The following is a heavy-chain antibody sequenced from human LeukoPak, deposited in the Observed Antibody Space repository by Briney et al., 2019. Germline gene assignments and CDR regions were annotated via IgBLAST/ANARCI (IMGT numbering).Heavy chain of an antibody. D-gene: IGHD2-2*01. CDR3: ARDRRCSSTSCYYFDY. V-gene: IGHV3-23*01. CDR2: ISGSGGST. Sequence: GGSLRLSCAASGFYFSSYAMGWVRQAPGKGLEWVSGISGSGGSTYYPDSVKGRFTISRDNSKNTLYLQMNSLRAEDTAVYYCARDRRCSSTSCYYFDYWGQGTLVTVSS. CDR1: GFYFSSYA. J-gene: IGHJ4*02.